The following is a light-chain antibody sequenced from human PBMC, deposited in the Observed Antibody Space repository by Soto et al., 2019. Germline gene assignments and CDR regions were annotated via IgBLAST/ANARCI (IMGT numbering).Light chain of an antibody. J-gene: IGKJ4*01. CDR1: QSISTN. CDR3: QQYHKWPPFT. CDR2: GAS. Sequence: EIVMTQSPGTLSVSPGDRATLSCRSSQSISTNLAWYQQKPGQPPRLLIYGASTRAIGIAARFTGSGSGTEFTLTIGRLQSEDFAVYYCQQYHKWPPFTFGGGTKVDIK. V-gene: IGKV3-15*01.